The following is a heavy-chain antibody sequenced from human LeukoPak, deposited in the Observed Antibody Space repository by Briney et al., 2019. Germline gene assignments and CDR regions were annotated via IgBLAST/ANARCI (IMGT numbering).Heavy chain of an antibody. CDR2: INPSGGSA. D-gene: IGHD6-6*01. J-gene: IGHJ4*02. V-gene: IGHV1-46*01. Sequence: ASVKVSCKASGYIFTSHYMHWVRQAPGQGLEWMGMINPSGGSASYAQKFQGRVTMTRDTSTSTVYLELSSLRSEDTAVYYCARAYSSSSPFDYWGQGTLVTASS. CDR1: GYIFTSHY. CDR3: ARAYSSSSPFDY.